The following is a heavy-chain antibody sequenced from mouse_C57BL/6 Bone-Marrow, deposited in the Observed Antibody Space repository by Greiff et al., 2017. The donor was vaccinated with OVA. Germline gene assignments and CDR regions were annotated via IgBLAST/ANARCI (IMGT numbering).Heavy chain of an antibody. D-gene: IGHD1-1*01. CDR3: AGDYYGSRAWFAY. J-gene: IGHJ3*01. V-gene: IGHV1-81*01. CDR1: GYTFTSYG. Sequence: PLQQSGAELARPGASVKLSCKASGYTFTSYGISWVTQITGQGLEWIGEIYPRSGNTYYNEKFKGKAPLTGDKDSRRADMELRSLTSEDAAVYFCAGDYYGSRAWFAYWGQGTLVTVSA. CDR2: IYPRSGNT.